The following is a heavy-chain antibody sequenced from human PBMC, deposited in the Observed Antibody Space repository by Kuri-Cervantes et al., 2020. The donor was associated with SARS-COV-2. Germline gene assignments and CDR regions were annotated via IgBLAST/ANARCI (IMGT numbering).Heavy chain of an antibody. J-gene: IGHJ4*02. CDR2: INHSGST. V-gene: IGHV4-34*01. CDR3: ARGRSPGY. Sequence: SQTLSLTCAVYGGSFSGYYCSWIRQPPGKGLEWIGEINHSGSTNYNPSLKSRVTISVDTSKNQFSLKLSSVTAADTAVYYCARGRSPGYWGQGTLVTVSS. CDR1: GGSFSGYY.